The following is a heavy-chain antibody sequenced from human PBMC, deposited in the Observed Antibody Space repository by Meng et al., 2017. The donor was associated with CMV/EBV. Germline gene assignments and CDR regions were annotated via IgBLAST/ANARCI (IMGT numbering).Heavy chain of an antibody. CDR1: GFTFSSYS. CDR3: AKDGYNRGGSFDY. J-gene: IGHJ4*02. V-gene: IGHV3-21*04. CDR2: ISSSSSYI. D-gene: IGHD5-24*01. Sequence: GGSLRLSCAASGFTFSSYSMNWVRQAPGKGLEWVSSISSSSSYIYYADSVKGRFTISRDNAKNSLYLQMNSLRAEDTAVYYCAKDGYNRGGSFDYWGQGTLVTVSS.